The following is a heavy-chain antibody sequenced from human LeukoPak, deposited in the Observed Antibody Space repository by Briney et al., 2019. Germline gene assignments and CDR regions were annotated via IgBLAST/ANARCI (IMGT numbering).Heavy chain of an antibody. CDR3: ARMLISSGYYIDS. D-gene: IGHD3-22*01. CDR1: GFTFSSYA. Sequence: GGSLRLSCVVSGFTFSSYAMSWVRQAPGKGLEWVSVMYSGGTTYYADSVKGRFTISRDDSKNTLFLQMTSLRADDTAVYYCARMLISSGYYIDSWGQGTLVTVSS. CDR2: MYSGGTT. V-gene: IGHV3-53*01. J-gene: IGHJ4*02.